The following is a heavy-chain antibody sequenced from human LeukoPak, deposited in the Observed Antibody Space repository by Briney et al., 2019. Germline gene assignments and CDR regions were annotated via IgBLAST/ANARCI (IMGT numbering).Heavy chain of an antibody. CDR1: GFAFSNYW. CDR3: ARDPYSSSWSYGMDV. Sequence: GGSLSLSCTASGFAFSNYWMSWVRQTPEKGLEWVAHIKQDGSEKVYVDSVKGRFTISRDNAQTSLYLHMNSLRAEDTAVYYCARDPYSSSWSYGMDVWGQGTTVTVSS. V-gene: IGHV3-7*05. J-gene: IGHJ6*02. CDR2: IKQDGSEK. D-gene: IGHD6-13*01.